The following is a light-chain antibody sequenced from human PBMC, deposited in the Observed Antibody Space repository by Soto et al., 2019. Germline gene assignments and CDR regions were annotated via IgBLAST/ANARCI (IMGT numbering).Light chain of an antibody. CDR3: MQSIQVPIT. CDR1: QSLLHSDGKTY. V-gene: IGKV2D-29*02. Sequence: EIVMTQTPLSLSVTPGQPASISCKSSQSLLHSDGKTYVYWYLQKPGQSPQLPIYEVSKRFSGVLDRFRGGGSGTDFTLKIRRVEAEDVGVYYCMQSIQVPITFGQGTRLEIK. CDR2: EVS. J-gene: IGKJ5*01.